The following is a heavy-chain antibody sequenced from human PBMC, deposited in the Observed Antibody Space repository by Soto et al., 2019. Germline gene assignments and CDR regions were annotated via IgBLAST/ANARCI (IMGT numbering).Heavy chain of an antibody. CDR3: ARAPYHDILTGYEFDN. D-gene: IGHD3-9*01. J-gene: IGHJ4*02. Sequence: QVQLVQSGAEVKKPGASVTVSCKTSGYIFTTYAMHWVRQAPGQRLEWMGWINAGYGNTKYSQKFQGRVTITRDTSASTVYMELISLRPEDTAVYYCARAPYHDILTGYEFDNWGQGTLVTVSS. CDR1: GYIFTTYA. CDR2: INAGYGNT. V-gene: IGHV1-3*01.